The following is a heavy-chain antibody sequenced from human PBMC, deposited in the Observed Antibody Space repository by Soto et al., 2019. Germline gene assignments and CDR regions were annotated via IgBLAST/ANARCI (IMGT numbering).Heavy chain of an antibody. Sequence: GSLLKGDYKSVGYGCTVNAVPYVRQTTGQGLEWMGWMNHGSGDTGYAQKFQGRVTMTRDISIATAYMELSSLRSDDTAIYFFARMATLGSLNGLDPWGQGTLVTVSS. CDR1: GYGCTVNA. CDR2: MNHGSGDT. D-gene: IGHD3-10*01. CDR3: ARMATLGSLNGLDP. V-gene: IGHV1-8*01. J-gene: IGHJ5*02.